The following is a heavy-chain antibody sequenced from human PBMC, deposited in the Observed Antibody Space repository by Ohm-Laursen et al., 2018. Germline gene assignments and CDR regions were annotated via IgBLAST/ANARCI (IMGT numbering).Heavy chain of an antibody. J-gene: IGHJ6*02. CDR3: ASGELRDYYGMDV. CDR1: GFTFSDYY. CDR2: ISSSSSYI. Sequence: SLRLSCAASGFTFSDYYMSWIRQAPGKGLEWVSSISSSSSYIYYADSVKGRFTISRDNAKNSLYLQMNSLRAEDTAVYYCASGELRDYYGMDVWGQGTTVTVSS. D-gene: IGHD2-15*01. V-gene: IGHV3-11*06.